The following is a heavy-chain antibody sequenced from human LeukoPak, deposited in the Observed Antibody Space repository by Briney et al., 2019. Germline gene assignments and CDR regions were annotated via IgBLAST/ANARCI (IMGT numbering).Heavy chain of an antibody. CDR3: ARVIEGGYSYGSYYYYMDV. J-gene: IGHJ6*03. CDR1: GHSISSYY. D-gene: IGHD5-18*01. CDR2: IYYSGST. Sequence: SETLSLTCNVSGHSISSYYWSWIRQPPGKGLEWIGFIYYSGSTNYNPSLKSRVTISVDTSKNQFSLKLSSVTAADTAVYYCARVIEGGYSYGSYYYYMDVWGKGTTVTISS. V-gene: IGHV4-59*01.